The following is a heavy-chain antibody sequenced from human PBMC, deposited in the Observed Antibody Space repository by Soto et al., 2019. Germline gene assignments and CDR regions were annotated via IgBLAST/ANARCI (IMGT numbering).Heavy chain of an antibody. Sequence: QVQLVESGGGVVQPGRSLRLSCAASGFTFSSYGMHWVRQAPGKGLEWVAVIWYDGSNKYYADSVKGRFTISRDNSKNTLYLQMNSLRAEETAVYYCARDHYGDTYYYYYGMDVWGQGTTVTVSS. CDR1: GFTFSSYG. CDR3: ARDHYGDTYYYYYGMDV. V-gene: IGHV3-33*01. CDR2: IWYDGSNK. D-gene: IGHD4-17*01. J-gene: IGHJ6*02.